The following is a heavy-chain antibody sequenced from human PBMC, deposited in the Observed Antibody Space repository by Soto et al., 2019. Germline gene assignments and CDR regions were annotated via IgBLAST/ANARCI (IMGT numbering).Heavy chain of an antibody. J-gene: IGHJ5*02. CDR3: ATSLWFGTQVEL. CDR1: GGYFNDNY. V-gene: IGHV4-34*01. D-gene: IGHD3-10*01. CDR2: ISRSGTT. Sequence: QVQLQQWGAGLLKPSETLSLSCAVYGGYFNDNYYTWFRQPPGKGLEWIGEISRSGTTKYIPSLKRRASISFETSKTQGALKVTSVTAADTAVYYCATSLWFGTQVELWGQGALVTVSS.